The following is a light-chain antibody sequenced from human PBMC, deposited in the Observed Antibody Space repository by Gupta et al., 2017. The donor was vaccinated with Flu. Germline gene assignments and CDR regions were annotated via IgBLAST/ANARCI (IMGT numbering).Light chain of an antibody. V-gene: IGLV3-21*02. Sequence: SYVLTQPPSVSVAPGQTVRITCGGNNIGSKSVHWYQQKPGQAPVLVLYDNNDRPSGIPERFSGSNSGNTATLTISRVEAGGEADYYCQVWDSSSDHPVFGGGTKLTVL. CDR3: QVWDSSSDHPV. CDR2: DNN. CDR1: NIGSKS. J-gene: IGLJ2*01.